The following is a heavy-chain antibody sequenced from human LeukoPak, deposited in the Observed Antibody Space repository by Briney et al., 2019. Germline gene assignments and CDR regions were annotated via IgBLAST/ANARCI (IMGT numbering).Heavy chain of an antibody. D-gene: IGHD3-3*01. CDR2: IKEDGSEK. CDR3: ATWAFYHDLDV. CDR1: GFTFSTSW. V-gene: IGHV3-7*03. Sequence: GGSLRLSCAASGFTFSTSWMSWVRQAPGKGLEWVANIKEDGSEKYSVDSVKGRFTISRDNSKDSLYLQMTGLRAEDSAVYYCATWAFYHDLDVWGRGTTVTVSS. J-gene: IGHJ6*02.